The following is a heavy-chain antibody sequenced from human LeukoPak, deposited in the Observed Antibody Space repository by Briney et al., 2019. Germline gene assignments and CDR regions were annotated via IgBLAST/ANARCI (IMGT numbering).Heavy chain of an antibody. D-gene: IGHD1-7*01. J-gene: IGHJ3*02. V-gene: IGHV3-21*01. CDR2: ISTSSSYT. CDR1: GFTFSYYN. CDR3: ARDGELHSAFDI. Sequence: PGGPLRLSCAASGFTFSYYNMNWVRQAPGKGLEWVSSISTSSSYTYYADSVKGRFTISRDNAKNSLYLQMNSLRAEDTAVYYCARDGELHSAFDIWGQGTMVTVSS.